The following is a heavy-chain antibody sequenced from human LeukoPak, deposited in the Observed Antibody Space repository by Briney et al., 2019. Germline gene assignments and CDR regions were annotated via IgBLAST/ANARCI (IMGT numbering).Heavy chain of an antibody. Sequence: GASVKVSCKASGYTFTGYYMHWVRQAPGQGLEWMGWINPSSGGTNYAQKFQGRVTMTRDTSISTAYMELSRLRSDDTAVYYCARGVVPARYYYYYGMDVWGQGTTVTVSS. D-gene: IGHD2-2*01. V-gene: IGHV1-2*02. CDR2: INPSSGGT. CDR1: GYTFTGYY. J-gene: IGHJ6*02. CDR3: ARGVVPARYYYYYGMDV.